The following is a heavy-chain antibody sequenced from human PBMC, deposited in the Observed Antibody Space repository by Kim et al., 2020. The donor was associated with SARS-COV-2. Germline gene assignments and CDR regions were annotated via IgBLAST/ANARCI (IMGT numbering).Heavy chain of an antibody. J-gene: IGHJ4*02. CDR2: IKQDGSEK. Sequence: GGSLRLSCAASGFTFSSYWMSWVRQAPGKGLEWVANIKQDGSEKYYVDSVKGRFTISRDNAKNSLYLQMNSLRAEDTAVYYCVKDDYGGNSPSDYWGQGTLVTVSS. CDR1: GFTFSSYW. D-gene: IGHD4-17*01. CDR3: VKDDYGGNSPSDY. V-gene: IGHV3-7*03.